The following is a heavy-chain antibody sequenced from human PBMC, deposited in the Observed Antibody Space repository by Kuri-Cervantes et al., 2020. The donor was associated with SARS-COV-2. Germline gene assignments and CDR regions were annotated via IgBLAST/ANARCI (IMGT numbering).Heavy chain of an antibody. CDR1: GFNFRTYG. D-gene: IGHD3-22*01. CDR3: AKDYYYDSSGYPRVVVDY. J-gene: IGHJ4*02. V-gene: IGHV3-30*18. Sequence: GESLKISCAASGFNFRTYGLHWVRQAPGKGLEWVALISFDGSNKYYADSVKGRFTISRDNSKNTLYLQMNSLRAEDTAVYYCAKDYYYDSSGYPRVVVDYWGQGTLVTVSS. CDR2: ISFDGSNK.